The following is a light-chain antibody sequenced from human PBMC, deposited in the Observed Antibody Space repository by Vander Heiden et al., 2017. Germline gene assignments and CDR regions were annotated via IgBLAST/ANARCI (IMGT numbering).Light chain of an antibody. CDR2: GAS. V-gene: IGKV1-6*01. CDR3: RQEYSYPRT. Sequence: AVQMTQSPSSLSASVGDRVTITCRASQGIRNDLGWYQQKPGQAPKVLIYGASTLHSGVPSRFSGSGSGTDFVLTISGLQPEDSATYFCRQEYSYPRTFGQGTKVEIK. J-gene: IGKJ1*01. CDR1: QGIRND.